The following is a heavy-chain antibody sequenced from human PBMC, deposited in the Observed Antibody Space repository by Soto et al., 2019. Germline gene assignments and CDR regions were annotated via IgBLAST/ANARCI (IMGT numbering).Heavy chain of an antibody. CDR2: ISAYGGNT. V-gene: IGHV1-18*01. CDR3: ARDDSSGLGRFDP. J-gene: IGHJ5*02. CDR1: GGTFSSYA. Sequence: ASVXVSCKASGGTFSSYAISWVRQAPGQGLEWVGWISAYGGNTNYAQKLQGRVTMTTDTSTSTAYMELRSLRSNDTAVYYCARDDSSGLGRFDPWGPGTLVNASS. D-gene: IGHD3-22*01.